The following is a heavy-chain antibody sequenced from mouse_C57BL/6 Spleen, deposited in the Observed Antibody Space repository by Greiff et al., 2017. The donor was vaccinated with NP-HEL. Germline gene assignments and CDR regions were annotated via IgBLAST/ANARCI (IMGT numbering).Heavy chain of an antibody. CDR2: IRSKSNNYAT. D-gene: IGHD3-2*02. J-gene: IGHJ2*01. V-gene: IGHV10-1*01. Sequence: EVQLVESGGGLVQPKGSLKLSCAASGFSFNTYAMNWVRQAPGKGLEWVARIRSKSNNYATYYADSVKDRFTISRYDSESMLYLQMNNLKTEDTAMYYCVRGTAQVHFDYWGQGTTLTVSS. CDR1: GFSFNTYA. CDR3: VRGTAQVHFDY.